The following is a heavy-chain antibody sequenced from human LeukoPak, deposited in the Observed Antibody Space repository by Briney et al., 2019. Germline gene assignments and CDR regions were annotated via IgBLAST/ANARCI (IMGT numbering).Heavy chain of an antibody. CDR2: IKQDGSEK. Sequence: GGPLRLFCAACGFTFSRYWMRWVREAREEAREWVVNIKQDGSEKYYVDSVKRRFTISRDNAKNSLYLQMNSLRAEDTAVYYCARWRRAAADMDYWSQGTLVAVSS. CDR1: GFTFSRYW. V-gene: IGHV3-7*03. D-gene: IGHD6-13*01. J-gene: IGHJ4*02. CDR3: ARWRRAAADMDY.